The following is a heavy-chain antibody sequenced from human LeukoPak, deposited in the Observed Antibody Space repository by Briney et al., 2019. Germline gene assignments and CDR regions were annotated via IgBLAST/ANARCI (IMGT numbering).Heavy chain of an antibody. CDR3: ARGGGLDV. V-gene: IGHV3-7*03. Sequence: GGSLRLSCAASGFTFSSYWMNWARQAPGKGLEWVASINHNGNVNYYVDSVKGRFTISRDSAKNSLYLQMSNLRAEDTAVYFCARGGGLDVWGQGATVTVSS. D-gene: IGHD3-16*01. CDR1: GFTFSSYW. CDR2: INHNGNVN. J-gene: IGHJ6*02.